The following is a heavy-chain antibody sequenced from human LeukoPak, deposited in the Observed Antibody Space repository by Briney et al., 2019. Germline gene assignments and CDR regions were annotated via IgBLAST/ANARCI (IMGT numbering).Heavy chain of an antibody. CDR2: FDPEDGET. CDR1: GYTLTELS. D-gene: IGHD3-16*01. J-gene: IGHJ4*02. Sequence: ASVKVXCKVSGYTLTELSMYWVRQAPGKGLXWMXGFDPEDGETIYAQKFQGRVTMTEDTSTDTAYMELRSLRSDDTAVYYCARVSLDDYVWGSYPPPDYWGQGTLVTVSS. CDR3: ARVSLDDYVWGSYPPPDY. V-gene: IGHV1-24*01.